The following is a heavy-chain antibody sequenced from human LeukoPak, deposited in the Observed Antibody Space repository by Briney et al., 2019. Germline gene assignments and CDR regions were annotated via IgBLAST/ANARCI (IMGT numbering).Heavy chain of an antibody. CDR2: IYHSGST. D-gene: IGHD5-24*01. V-gene: IGHV4-38-2*01. Sequence: SETLSLTCAVSGYSISSGYYWGWIRQPPGKGLEWIGSIYHSGSTHYNPSLKSRVTISVDTSKNQFSLKLSSVTAADTAVYYCARTIDGYNPDFDYWGQGTLVTVSS. CDR3: ARTIDGYNPDFDY. J-gene: IGHJ4*02. CDR1: GYSISSGYY.